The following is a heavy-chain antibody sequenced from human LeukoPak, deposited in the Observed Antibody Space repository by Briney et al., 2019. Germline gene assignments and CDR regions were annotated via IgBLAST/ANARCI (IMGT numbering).Heavy chain of an antibody. Sequence: ASVKVSCKASGYTFTSYGISWVRQAPGQGLERMGWISAYNGNTNYAQKSQGGVTMTTDTSTSTPYMELRSLRSDDTAVYYCARGIIAAAARYYYYYMDVWGQGTTVTVSS. CDR3: ARGIIAAAARYYYYYMDV. D-gene: IGHD6-13*01. CDR2: ISAYNGNT. J-gene: IGHJ6*03. CDR1: GYTFTSYG. V-gene: IGHV1-18*01.